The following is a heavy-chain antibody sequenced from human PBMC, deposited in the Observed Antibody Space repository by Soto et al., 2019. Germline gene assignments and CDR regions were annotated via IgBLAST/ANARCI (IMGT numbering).Heavy chain of an antibody. V-gene: IGHV4-39*01. CDR2: SGTT. CDR1: GGSIGSYNYH. CDR3: TTYGGDTGRFDY. J-gene: IGHJ4*02. Sequence: PSETLSLTCTVSGGSIGSYNYHWTWIRQSPGKGPEWIGSGTTYYNPSLRSRVTISVDTSKNQFFLRVSSVTAADTAVYYCTTYGGDTGRFDYWGQGILVTVSS. D-gene: IGHD4-17*01.